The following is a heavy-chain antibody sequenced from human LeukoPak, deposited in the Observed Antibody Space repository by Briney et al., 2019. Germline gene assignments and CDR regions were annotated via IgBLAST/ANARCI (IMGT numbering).Heavy chain of an antibody. Sequence: GGSLRLSCAASGFTFSSYSMNWVRQAPGKGLEWVSSISSSSSYIYYADSAKGRFTISKDNAKSSLYLQMNSLRAEDTAVYYCARDLPYGASTGAFDIWGQGTMVTVSS. D-gene: IGHD4/OR15-4a*01. CDR2: ISSSSSYI. CDR1: GFTFSSYS. J-gene: IGHJ3*02. V-gene: IGHV3-21*01. CDR3: ARDLPYGASTGAFDI.